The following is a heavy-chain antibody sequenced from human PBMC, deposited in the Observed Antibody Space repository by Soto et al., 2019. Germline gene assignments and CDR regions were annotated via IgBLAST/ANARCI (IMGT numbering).Heavy chain of an antibody. CDR1: GGSISSGDYY. V-gene: IGHV4-30-4*01. J-gene: IGHJ4*02. D-gene: IGHD3-3*02. Sequence: SETLSLTCTVSGGSISSGDYYWSWIRQPPGKGLEWIGYIYYSGSTYYNPSLESRVTISVDTSKNQFSLKLSSVTAADTAVYYCARVLLADTSFDYWGQGTLVTVSS. CDR2: IYYSGST. CDR3: ARVLLADTSFDY.